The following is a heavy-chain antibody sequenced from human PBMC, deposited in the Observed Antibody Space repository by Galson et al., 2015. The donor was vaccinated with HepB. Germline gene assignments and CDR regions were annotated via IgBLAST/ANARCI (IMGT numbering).Heavy chain of an antibody. CDR1: GFTFNSYG. D-gene: IGHD1-26*01. J-gene: IGHJ3*01. CDR3: VKDRSQPRWADAFDV. CDR2: ISSNGGST. V-gene: IGHV3-64D*06. Sequence: SLRLSCAASGFTFNSYGMHWVRQAPGKELEYVSGISSNGGSTYYAQSVRGGFTISRDNSKNTLYLQVSSLRSDDTAVYYCVKDRSQPRWADAFDVWGQGTMVTVSS.